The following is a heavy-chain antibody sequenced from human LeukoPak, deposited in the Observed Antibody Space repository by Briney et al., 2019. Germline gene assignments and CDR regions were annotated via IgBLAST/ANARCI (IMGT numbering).Heavy chain of an antibody. D-gene: IGHD2-8*01. V-gene: IGHV3-23*01. CDR2: ISGSGGGT. CDR3: TRPNEENWFDP. CDR1: GFTFSSYA. Sequence: QPGGSLRLSCAASGFTFSSYAMSWVRQAPGKGLEWASTISGSGGGTYYTDSVKGRFTISRDNSKNTLYLQMDSLKTEDTALYYCTRPNEENWFDPWGQGTLVTVSS. J-gene: IGHJ5*02.